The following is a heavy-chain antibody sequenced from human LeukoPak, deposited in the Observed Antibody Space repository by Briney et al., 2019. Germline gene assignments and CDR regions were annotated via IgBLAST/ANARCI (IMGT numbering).Heavy chain of an antibody. CDR3: ARDLRGSIVRYFDY. CDR2: IDGSGDDT. J-gene: IGHJ4*02. D-gene: IGHD3-9*01. Sequence: GGTLRLSCAASGFTFSSYGMSWVRQAPGKGLEWVAAIDGSGDDTYYAESVKGRFTISRDNSQNTLFLQVNSLRAEDTAVYYCARDLRGSIVRYFDYWGKGTLVTVSS. V-gene: IGHV3-23*01. CDR1: GFTFSSYG.